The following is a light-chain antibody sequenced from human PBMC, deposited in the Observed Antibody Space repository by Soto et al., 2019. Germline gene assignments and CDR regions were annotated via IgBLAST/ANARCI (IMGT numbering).Light chain of an antibody. Sequence: DIQMTQSPSSLSASVGDRVTITCRASQSIRSYLNWYQQKPGKAPKLLIYAASSLQSGVPSRFSGSGSGTHFTLTISSLQPEDFATYYSQQSYSTLWTFGQGTKVEIK. CDR1: QSIRSY. CDR3: QQSYSTLWT. J-gene: IGKJ1*01. V-gene: IGKV1-39*01. CDR2: AAS.